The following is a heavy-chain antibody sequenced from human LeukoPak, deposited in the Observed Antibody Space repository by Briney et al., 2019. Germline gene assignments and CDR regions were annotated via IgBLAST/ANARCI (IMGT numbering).Heavy chain of an antibody. CDR2: ISYDGSNK. J-gene: IGHJ6*03. CDR3: TRDVLYYYYMDV. V-gene: IGHV3-30*03. CDR1: GFTFINYD. Sequence: PGGSLRLSCAASGFTFINYDMHWVRQAPGKGLEWVASISYDGSNKYYGDSVKGRFTISRDNSKNTLYLQMNSLRTEDTAIYYCTRDVLYYYYMDVWGKGTTVTVSS.